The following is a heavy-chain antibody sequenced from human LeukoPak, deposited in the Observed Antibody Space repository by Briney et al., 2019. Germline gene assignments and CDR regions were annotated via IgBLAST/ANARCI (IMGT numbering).Heavy chain of an antibody. CDR2: ISISSGTI. CDR1: GFIFSSYS. J-gene: IGHJ4*02. V-gene: IGHV3-48*01. D-gene: IGHD2-21*01. Sequence: GGSLRLSCAASGFIFSSYSMNWVRRAPGKGLEWVSYISISSGTISYADSVRGRFTISSDNAKNSLYLQMNSLRAEDTAVYYCARDTHYSFDYWGQGTLVIVSS. CDR3: ARDTHYSFDY.